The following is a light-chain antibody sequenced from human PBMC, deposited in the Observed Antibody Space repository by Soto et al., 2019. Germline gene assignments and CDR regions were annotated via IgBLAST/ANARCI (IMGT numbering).Light chain of an antibody. CDR2: YAS. CDR3: QVWDSSTDLGV. J-gene: IGLJ2*01. V-gene: IGLV3-21*04. CDR1: NIGSKS. Sequence: SYELTQPPSVSVAPGKTARINCGGNNIGSKSVHWYQQKPGQAPVLVIYYASDRPSGIPERFSGSNSGNTATLTISRVEAGDEADYYCQVWDSSTDLGVFGGGTKVTVL.